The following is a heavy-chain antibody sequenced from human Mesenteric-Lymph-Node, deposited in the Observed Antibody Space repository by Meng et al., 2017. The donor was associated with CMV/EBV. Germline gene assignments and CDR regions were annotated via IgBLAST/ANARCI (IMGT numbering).Heavy chain of an antibody. J-gene: IGHJ4*02. CDR2: ISAYNGNT. D-gene: IGHD3-10*01. CDR1: GYTFTSYG. V-gene: IGHV1-18*01. Sequence: ASVKVSCKASGYTFTSYGISWVRQAPGQGLEWMGWISAYNGNTNYAQKLQGRVTMTTDTSTSTAYMELRSLRSDGTAVYYCARAAMVRGVIFFWLDYWGQGTLVTVSS. CDR3: ARAAMVRGVIFFWLDY.